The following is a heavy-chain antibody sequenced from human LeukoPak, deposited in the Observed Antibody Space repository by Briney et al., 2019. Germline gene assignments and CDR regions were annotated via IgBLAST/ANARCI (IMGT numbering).Heavy chain of an antibody. CDR2: INHRGST. Sequence: SETLSLTCAVYGGSFSGYYWSWIRQPPGKGLEWIGEINHRGSTNYNPSLKSRVTISVDTSKNQFSLKLSSVTAADTAVYYCARVRSSWYEARHFDYWGQGTLVTVSS. CDR1: GGSFSGYY. J-gene: IGHJ4*02. V-gene: IGHV4-34*01. D-gene: IGHD6-13*01. CDR3: ARVRSSWYEARHFDY.